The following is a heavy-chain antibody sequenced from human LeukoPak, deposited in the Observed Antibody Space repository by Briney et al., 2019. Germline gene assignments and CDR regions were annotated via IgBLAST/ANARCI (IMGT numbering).Heavy chain of an antibody. D-gene: IGHD6-13*01. CDR1: GFTFSTYW. CDR3: TRDISAQIAATGNY. Sequence: PGGPLRLSCAASGFTFSTYWMSWVRQAPGKGLEWVANINEDGSDKYYVDSVKGRFTISRDNAKNSLHLQINSLRTEDTALYYCTRDISAQIAATGNYWGQGILVTVSS. V-gene: IGHV3-7*03. CDR2: INEDGSDK. J-gene: IGHJ4*02.